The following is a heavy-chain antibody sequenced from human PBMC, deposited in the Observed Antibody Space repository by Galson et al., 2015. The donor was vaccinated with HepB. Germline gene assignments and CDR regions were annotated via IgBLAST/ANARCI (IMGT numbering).Heavy chain of an antibody. CDR2: ITGGGSST. J-gene: IGHJ4*02. CDR3: AKGYSYSLFTFDS. D-gene: IGHD2-21*02. V-gene: IGHV3-23*01. Sequence: SLRLSCAASGFTFSDYAMNWVRQAPGRGLEWVSSITGGGSSTYHADSVKGRFTISRDNAKNTLYLQMNSLTAEDTAVYYCAKGYSYSLFTFDSWGQGILVTVSS. CDR1: GFTFSDYA.